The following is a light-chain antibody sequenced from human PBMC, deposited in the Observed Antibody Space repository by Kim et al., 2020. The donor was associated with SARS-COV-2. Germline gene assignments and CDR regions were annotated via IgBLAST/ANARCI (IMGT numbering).Light chain of an antibody. V-gene: IGLV2-11*01. CDR1: YDY. CDR3: CSYAGFYTLL. J-gene: IGLJ2*01. CDR2: DVT. Sequence: YDYVSWYQHRPGKVPQLIIHDVTNRPSGVPDRFSGSKSGSTASLTISGLQAEDEADYYCCSYAGFYTLLFGGGTQLTVL.